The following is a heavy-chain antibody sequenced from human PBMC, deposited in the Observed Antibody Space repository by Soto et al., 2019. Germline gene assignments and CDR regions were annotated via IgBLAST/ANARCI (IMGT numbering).Heavy chain of an antibody. J-gene: IGHJ5*02. Sequence: QLQLQESGPGLVKPSETLSLTCTVSGGSISSSSYYWGWIRQPPGKGLEWIGSIYYSGSTYYNPSLKSRVTISVDTSKNQFSLKLSSVTAADTAVYYCARHASSITIFGVVSNWFDPWGQGTLVTVSS. CDR3: ARHASSITIFGVVSNWFDP. V-gene: IGHV4-39*01. D-gene: IGHD3-3*01. CDR1: GGSISSSSYY. CDR2: IYYSGST.